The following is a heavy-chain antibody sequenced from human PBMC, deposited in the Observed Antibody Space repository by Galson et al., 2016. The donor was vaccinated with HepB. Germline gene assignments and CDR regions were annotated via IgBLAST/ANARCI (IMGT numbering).Heavy chain of an antibody. CDR3: AKERLVRRIFDH. CDR2: IRWDGTNI. V-gene: IGHV3-9*01. Sequence: SLRLSCAASGFKLSHYAMHWVRQGPDQGLEWAAGIRWDGTNIAYADSVTGRFTISRDNSNNTLYLQMNGLRAEDTAVYYCAKERLVRRIFDHWGQGTLLTVS. J-gene: IGHJ4*02. D-gene: IGHD1-1*01. CDR1: GFKLSHYA.